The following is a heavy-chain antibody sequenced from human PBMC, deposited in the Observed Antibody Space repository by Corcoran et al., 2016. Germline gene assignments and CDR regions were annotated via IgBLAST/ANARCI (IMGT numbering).Heavy chain of an antibody. Sequence: EVQLLESGGGLVQPGGSLRLSCAASGFTFSSYAMSWVRQAPGKGLEWVSAISGSGGSTYYADSVKGRFTISRDNSKNTLYLQMNSLRAEDTAVYYCAKDLVYYYDSSGYPYYYYGMDVWGQGTTVTVSS. D-gene: IGHD3-22*01. CDR2: ISGSGGST. J-gene: IGHJ6*02. V-gene: IGHV3-23*01. CDR3: AKDLVYYYDSSGYPYYYYGMDV. CDR1: GFTFSSYA.